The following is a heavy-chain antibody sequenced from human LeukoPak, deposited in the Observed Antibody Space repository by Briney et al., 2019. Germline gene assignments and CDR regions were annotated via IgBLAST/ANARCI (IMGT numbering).Heavy chain of an antibody. CDR2: IKQDGSEK. CDR1: GFTFSSLW. CDR3: ARYGYYYGMDV. J-gene: IGHJ6*02. V-gene: IGHV3-7*05. Sequence: GGPLRLSCAASGFTFSSLWTSGVRHAPGKGLEAVTNIKQDGSEKYYVDSVKGRFTISRDNAKNSLYLQMNSLRAEDTAVYYCARYGYYYGMDVWGQGTTVTVSS. D-gene: IGHD4-17*01.